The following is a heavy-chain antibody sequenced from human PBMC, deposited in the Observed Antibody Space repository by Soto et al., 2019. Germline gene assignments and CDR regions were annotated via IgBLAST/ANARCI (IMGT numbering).Heavy chain of an antibody. CDR3: ARRGGSSWYDYYYGMDV. J-gene: IGHJ6*02. CDR1: GYTFTGYY. CDR2: INPNSGGT. Sequence: GASVKVSCKASGYTFTGYYMHWVRQAPGQGLEWMGWINPNSGGTNYAQKFQGWVTMTRDTSISTAYMELSRLRSDDTAVYYCARRGGSSWYDYYYGMDVWGQGTTVTVSS. V-gene: IGHV1-2*04. D-gene: IGHD6-13*01.